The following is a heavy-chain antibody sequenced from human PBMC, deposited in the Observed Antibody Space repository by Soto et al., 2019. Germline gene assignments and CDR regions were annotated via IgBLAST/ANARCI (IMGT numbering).Heavy chain of an antibody. CDR1: GDSVSSNRFA. Sequence: PSQTLSLTCAISGDSVSSNRFAWNWIRQSPSRGLEWLGRTYYTSKWYSDYVGSVKSRIIINPDTSKNQFSLQLTSLTPEDTAVYYCARTTWLDYAFDIWGQGTMVTVS. J-gene: IGHJ3*02. CDR3: ARTTWLDYAFDI. CDR2: TYYTSKWYS. D-gene: IGHD6-19*01. V-gene: IGHV6-1*01.